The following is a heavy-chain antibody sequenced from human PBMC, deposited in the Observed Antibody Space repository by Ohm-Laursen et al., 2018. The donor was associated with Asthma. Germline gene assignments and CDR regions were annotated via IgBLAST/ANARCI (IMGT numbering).Heavy chain of an antibody. CDR2: IIPIFGTA. V-gene: IGHV1-69*06. J-gene: IGHJ6*02. D-gene: IGHD6-13*01. CDR1: GGTFSSYA. Sequence: GASVKVSCKASGGTFSSYAISWVRQAPGQGLEWMGGIIPIFGTANYAQKFQGRVTITADKSTSTAYMELSSLRSEDTAVYYCARVLRSAAGPYGMDVWGQGTTVTVSS. CDR3: ARVLRSAAGPYGMDV.